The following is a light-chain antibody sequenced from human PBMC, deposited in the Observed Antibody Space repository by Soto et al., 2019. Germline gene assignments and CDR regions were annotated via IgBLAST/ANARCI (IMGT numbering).Light chain of an antibody. CDR2: DVT. Sequence: QSALTQPASVSGSPGQSITLSCTGTSSDLGGYNSVSWYQQHPGKAPQLMIYDVTNRSSGVSNRFSGSKSGNMASLTISGLQSEDEAHYFCSSYSSSTTPVLFGGGTKLTVL. J-gene: IGLJ2*01. CDR3: SSYSSSTTPVL. CDR1: SSDLGGYNS. V-gene: IGLV2-14*03.